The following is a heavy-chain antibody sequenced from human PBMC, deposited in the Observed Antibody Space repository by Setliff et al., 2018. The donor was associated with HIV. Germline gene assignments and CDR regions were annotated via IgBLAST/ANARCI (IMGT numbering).Heavy chain of an antibody. V-gene: IGHV1-8*02. J-gene: IGHJ3*02. CDR3: ARDLGSVTLFGVVIQGAFDI. Sequence: GASVKVSCKASGYTFTSYDINWVRQATGQGLEWMGWMNPNSGNTGYAQKFQGRVTVTSDTSTSTVHMELSSLRSDDTAVYYCARDLGSVTLFGVVIQGAFDIWGQGTMLTVSS. D-gene: IGHD3-3*01. CDR1: GYTFTSYD. CDR2: MNPNSGNT.